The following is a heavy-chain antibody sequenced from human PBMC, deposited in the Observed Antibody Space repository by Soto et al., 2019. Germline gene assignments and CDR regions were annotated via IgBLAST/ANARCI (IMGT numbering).Heavy chain of an antibody. J-gene: IGHJ6*03. V-gene: IGHV1-69*02. Sequence: SVKVSCKASGGTFSSYTISWVRQAPGQGLEWMGRIIPILGIANYAQKFQGRVTITADKSTSTAYMELSSLRSEDTAVYYCARGYCSSTSCPPHYYYYMDVWGKGTTVTVSS. CDR3: ARGYCSSTSCPPHYYYYMDV. CDR2: IIPILGIA. D-gene: IGHD2-2*01. CDR1: GGTFSSYT.